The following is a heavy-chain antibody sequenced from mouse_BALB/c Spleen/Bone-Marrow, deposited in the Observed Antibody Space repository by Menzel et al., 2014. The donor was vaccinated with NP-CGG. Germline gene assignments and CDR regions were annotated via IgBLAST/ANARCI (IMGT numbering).Heavy chain of an antibody. J-gene: IGHJ4*01. D-gene: IGHD2-2*01. Sequence: EVKLVESGAELVKPGASVKLSCTASGFNIKDTYMHWVKQRPEQGLEWIGRIDPANGNTKYDPKFQGKATTTADTSSNTAYLQLSSLTSEDTAVYYCAGGWLPSYAMDYWGQGTSVTVSS. CDR3: AGGWLPSYAMDY. CDR1: GFNIKDTY. V-gene: IGHV14-3*02. CDR2: IDPANGNT.